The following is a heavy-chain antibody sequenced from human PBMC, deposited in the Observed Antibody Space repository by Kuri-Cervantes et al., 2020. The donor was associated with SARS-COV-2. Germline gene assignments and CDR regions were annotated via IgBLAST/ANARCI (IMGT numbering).Heavy chain of an antibody. CDR3: ARDGGLAAAGKFDY. J-gene: IGHJ4*02. CDR1: GFTFSSYE. D-gene: IGHD6-13*01. V-gene: IGHV3-48*03. CDR2: ISSSGSTI. Sequence: GGSLRLSCAASGFTFSSYEMNWVRQAPGKGLEWVSYISSSGSTIYYADSVKGRFTISRDNAKNSLYLQMNSLRAEDTAVYYCARDGGLAAAGKFDYWGQGTLVTSPQ.